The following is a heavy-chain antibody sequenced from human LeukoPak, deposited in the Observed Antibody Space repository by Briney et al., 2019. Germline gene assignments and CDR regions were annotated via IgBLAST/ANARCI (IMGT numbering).Heavy chain of an antibody. CDR1: GYTFTNYF. J-gene: IGHJ6*02. D-gene: IGHD5-12*01. V-gene: IGHV1-3*01. Sequence: ASVKVSCKASGYTFTNYFIHWVRQAPGQRLEWMGLINAGTGDTKYSQDRVTITRDTSASTAYMELSSLRSEDTAVYYCARGWLKPYDYYGMDVWGQGTTVTVSS. CDR2: INAGTGDT. CDR3: ARGWLKPYDYYGMDV.